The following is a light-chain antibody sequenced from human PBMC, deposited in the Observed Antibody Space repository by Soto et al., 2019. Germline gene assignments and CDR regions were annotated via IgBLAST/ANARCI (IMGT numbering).Light chain of an antibody. CDR1: SSDVGGYNY. J-gene: IGLJ2*01. Sequence: QSVLTQPPSASGSPGQSVTISCTGTSSDVGGYNYVSWYQQHPGKAPKLMIYEVSKRPSGVPDRFSGSKSGNKASLTVSGLQAEDEADYYCSSYAGSNIVVFGGGTKLTVL. CDR3: SSYAGSNIVV. CDR2: EVS. V-gene: IGLV2-8*01.